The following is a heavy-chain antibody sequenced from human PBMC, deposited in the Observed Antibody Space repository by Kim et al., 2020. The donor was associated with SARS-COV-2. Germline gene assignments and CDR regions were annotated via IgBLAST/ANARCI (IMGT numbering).Heavy chain of an antibody. J-gene: IGHJ4*02. V-gene: IGHV4-59*08. CDR2: ISYTGSA. CDR1: GGSITNYY. CDR3: ARQWNSRNYYFDY. Sequence: SETLSLTCNVSGGSITNYYWSWIRQPPGKGLEWIGYISYTGSANYNPSLQSRVTISLDTSPAQFSLKLTSVTAADTAVYFCARQWNSRNYYFDYWGQGTLVTVSS. D-gene: IGHD1-7*01.